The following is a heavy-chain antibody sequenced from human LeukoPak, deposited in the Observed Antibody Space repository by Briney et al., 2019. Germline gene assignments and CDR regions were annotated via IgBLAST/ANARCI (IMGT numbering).Heavy chain of an antibody. CDR2: IFPSGGEI. J-gene: IGHJ4*02. Sequence: GGSLRLSCAASGFTFSTFAMIWVRQPPGKGLEWVSSIFPSGGEIHYADSVRGRFTISRDNSKNTLYPQMNSLRAEDTAVYYCARCHSYGLERYFDYWGQGTLVTVSS. V-gene: IGHV3-23*01. CDR1: GFTFSTFA. CDR3: ARCHSYGLERYFDY. D-gene: IGHD5-18*01.